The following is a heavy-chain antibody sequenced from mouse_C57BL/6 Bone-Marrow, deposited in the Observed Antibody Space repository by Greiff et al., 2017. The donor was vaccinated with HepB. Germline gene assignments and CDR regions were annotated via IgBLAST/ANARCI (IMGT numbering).Heavy chain of an antibody. CDR3: ARWLHPYSDY. D-gene: IGHD2-2*01. Sequence: QVQLQQSGPELVKPGASVKISCKASGYAFSSSWMNWVKQRPGKGLEWIGRIYPGDGDTNYNGKFKGKATLTGDKSSSTAYMQLSSLTSEDSAVYFCARWLHPYSDYWGQGTTLTVSS. J-gene: IGHJ2*01. CDR2: IYPGDGDT. CDR1: GYAFSSSW. V-gene: IGHV1-82*01.